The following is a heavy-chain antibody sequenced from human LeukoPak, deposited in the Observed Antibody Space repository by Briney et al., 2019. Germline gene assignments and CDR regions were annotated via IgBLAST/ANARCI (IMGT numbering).Heavy chain of an antibody. CDR2: MNPNSGNT. J-gene: IGHJ3*02. CDR1: GYTFTNFG. V-gene: IGHV1-8*02. D-gene: IGHD3-10*01. Sequence: ASVKVSCKAFGYTFTNFGVNWVRQATGQGLEWMGWMNPNSGNTGYAQKFQGRVTMTRNTSISTAYMELSSLRSEDTAVYYCARPTLANYYGSGNDAFDIWGQGTMVTVSS. CDR3: ARPTLANYYGSGNDAFDI.